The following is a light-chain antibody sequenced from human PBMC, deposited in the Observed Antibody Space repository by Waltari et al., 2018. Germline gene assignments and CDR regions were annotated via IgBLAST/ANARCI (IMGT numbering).Light chain of an antibody. J-gene: IGKJ2*01. V-gene: IGKV3-15*01. CDR2: AAS. CDR3: QQYNNWPYT. Sequence: EVVITQSPGILSLSPGDSATPSCRANQIILTNLAWYQQKPAQAPRLLMYAASSRATGLPDRFSGSGSGTYFTFTISSLHPEDFALYYCQQYNNWPYTFGQGTKLEIK. CDR1: QIILTN.